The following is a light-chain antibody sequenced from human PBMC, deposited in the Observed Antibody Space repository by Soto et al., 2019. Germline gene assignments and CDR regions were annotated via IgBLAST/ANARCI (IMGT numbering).Light chain of an antibody. CDR3: QQYGSSSWT. CDR1: QSVSSSY. J-gene: IGKJ1*01. Sequence: EIVLTQSPGTLSLSPGERATLSRRASQSVSSSYLAWYQQKPGQAPRLLIYGASSRATGITDRFSGSGSETDFTLTISRLEPEDFAVYYCQQYGSSSWTFGQGTKVDIK. V-gene: IGKV3-20*01. CDR2: GAS.